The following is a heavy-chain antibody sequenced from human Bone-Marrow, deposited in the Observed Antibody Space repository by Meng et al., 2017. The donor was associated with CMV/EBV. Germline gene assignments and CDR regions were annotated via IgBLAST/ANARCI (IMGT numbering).Heavy chain of an antibody. V-gene: IGHV3-20*04. CDR2: INWNGGST. Sequence: GESLTISCAASGFTFDDYGMSWVRQAPGKGLEWVSGINWNGGSTGYADSVKGRFTISRDNSKNTLYLQMNSLRAEDTAVYYCAKDPLDSEYQLSGYYGMDVWGQGTTVTVSS. J-gene: IGHJ6*02. CDR3: AKDPLDSEYQLSGYYGMDV. CDR1: GFTFDDYG. D-gene: IGHD2-2*01.